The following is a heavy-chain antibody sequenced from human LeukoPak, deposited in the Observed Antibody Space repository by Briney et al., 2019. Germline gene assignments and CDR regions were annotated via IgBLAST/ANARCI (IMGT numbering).Heavy chain of an antibody. Sequence: ASVKVSCKASGYTFTGYYMHWVRQAPGQGLEWMGWINPNSGGTNYAQKFQGRVAMTRDTSISTAYMELSRLRSDDTAVYYCARGMYYYGSGSPLDYWGQGTLVTVSS. D-gene: IGHD3-10*01. CDR3: ARGMYYYGSGSPLDY. V-gene: IGHV1-2*02. CDR1: GYTFTGYY. J-gene: IGHJ4*02. CDR2: INPNSGGT.